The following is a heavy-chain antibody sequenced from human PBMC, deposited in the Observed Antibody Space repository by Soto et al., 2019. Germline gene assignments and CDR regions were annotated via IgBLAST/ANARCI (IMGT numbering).Heavy chain of an antibody. V-gene: IGHV1-18*01. Sequence: QVQLVQSGVEVKKPGASVKVSCKASGYSFNTYGISWVRLAPGQGLEWMGWISGYNGNRNYAQKLQGRVTVTADTSTSTAYRELRSLRSDDTAVYYCARGVDTAMVPYSFDYWGQGTLVTVSS. CDR1: GYSFNTYG. J-gene: IGHJ4*02. CDR3: ARGVDTAMVPYSFDY. CDR2: ISGYNGNR. D-gene: IGHD5-18*01.